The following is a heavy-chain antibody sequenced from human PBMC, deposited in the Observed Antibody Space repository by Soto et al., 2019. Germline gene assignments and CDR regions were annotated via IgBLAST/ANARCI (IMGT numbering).Heavy chain of an antibody. J-gene: IGHJ4*02. CDR1: GGSISSYY. D-gene: IGHD6-13*01. CDR2: IYYSGST. V-gene: IGHV4-59*01. CDR3: ARVAAAGFFDY. Sequence: PSETLSLTCTVSGGSISSYYWSWIRQPPGKGLEWIGYIYYSGSTNYNPSLKSRVTISVDTSKNQFSLKLSSVTAADTAVYYCARVAAAGFFDYWGQGTSVTVSS.